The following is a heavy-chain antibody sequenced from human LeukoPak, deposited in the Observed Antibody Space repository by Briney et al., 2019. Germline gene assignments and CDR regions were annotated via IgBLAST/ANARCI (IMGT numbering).Heavy chain of an antibody. CDR3: ARVGYDSSGYPHAFDY. V-gene: IGHV3-30*04. CDR1: GFTFRSYA. J-gene: IGHJ4*02. Sequence: GGSLRLSCEASGFTFRSYAMSWVRQAPGKGLEWVAVISYDGSNKYYADSVKGRFTISRDNSKNTLYLQMNSLRAEDTAVYYCARVGYDSSGYPHAFDYWGQGTLVTVSS. D-gene: IGHD3-22*01. CDR2: ISYDGSNK.